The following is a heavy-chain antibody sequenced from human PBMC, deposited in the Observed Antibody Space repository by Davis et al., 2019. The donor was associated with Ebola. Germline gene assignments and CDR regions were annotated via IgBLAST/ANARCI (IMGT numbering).Heavy chain of an antibody. V-gene: IGHV1-8*01. Sequence: ASVKVSCKASGYTFTSYDINWVRQATGQGLEWMGWMNPNSGNTGYAQKFQGRVTMTRNTSISTAYMELSSLRSEDTAVYYCAICRRSSSFRYYYGMDVWGQGTTVTVSS. CDR3: AICRRSSSFRYYYGMDV. CDR1: GYTFTSYD. D-gene: IGHD6-6*01. CDR2: MNPNSGNT. J-gene: IGHJ6*02.